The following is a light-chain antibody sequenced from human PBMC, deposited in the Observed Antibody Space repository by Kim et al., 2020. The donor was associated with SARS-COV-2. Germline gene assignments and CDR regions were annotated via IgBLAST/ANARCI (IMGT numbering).Light chain of an antibody. CDR3: QQRSNWPPY. CDR1: QSVGNS. CDR2: DTS. Sequence: SPGERATLACRASQSVGNSLAWYQQKPGQAPRLLIYDTSNRATGIPARFSGSGSGTDFTLTISSLEPEDFTVYYCQQRSNWPPYFGQGTRLEIK. V-gene: IGKV3-11*01. J-gene: IGKJ5*01.